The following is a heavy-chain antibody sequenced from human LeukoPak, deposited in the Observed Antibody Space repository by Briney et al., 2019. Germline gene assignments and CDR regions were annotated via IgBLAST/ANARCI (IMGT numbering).Heavy chain of an antibody. Sequence: GESLKISCKGSGYSFTSYWNGWGRQMPGKGLELVGIIYPGDSETRYSPSFQGQVTISADKSISTAYLQWSSLKASDTAMYYCARSSSGGSWPQDYWGQGTLVTVSS. CDR3: ARSSSGGSWPQDY. V-gene: IGHV5-51*01. CDR1: GYSFTSYW. CDR2: IYPGDSET. D-gene: IGHD2-15*01. J-gene: IGHJ4*02.